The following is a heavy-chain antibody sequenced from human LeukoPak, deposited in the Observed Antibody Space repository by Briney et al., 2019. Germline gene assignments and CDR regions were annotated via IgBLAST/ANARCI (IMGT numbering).Heavy chain of an antibody. V-gene: IGHV3-23*01. J-gene: IGHJ3*02. CDR3: AIPTCSGSGYCSNSDPFHT. Sequence: GGSLRLSCAASGFTFDNYGIGWVRQAPGKGLEWVSGISGCGGRTYYADSVKGRFTISRDNSKNTLFLQLNSLGVEDTATYYCAIPTCSGSGYCSNSDPFHTWGQGTMVTVSS. D-gene: IGHD2-2*03. CDR2: ISGCGGRT. CDR1: GFTFDNYG.